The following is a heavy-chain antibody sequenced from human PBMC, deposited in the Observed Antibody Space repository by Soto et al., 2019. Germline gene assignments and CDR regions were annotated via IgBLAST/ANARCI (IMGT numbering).Heavy chain of an antibody. Sequence: PGESLKISCKGSGYSFTSYWIGWVRQMPVKGLEWMGIIYPGDSDTRYSPSIQVKVTISADKSISTAYLQWSSRKRSDTAMYYCARHITRFYYYYGMEVWGQGTTVTVSS. V-gene: IGHV5-51*01. CDR3: ARHITRFYYYYGMEV. D-gene: IGHD3-10*01. CDR2: IYPGDSDT. CDR1: GYSFTSYW. J-gene: IGHJ6*02.